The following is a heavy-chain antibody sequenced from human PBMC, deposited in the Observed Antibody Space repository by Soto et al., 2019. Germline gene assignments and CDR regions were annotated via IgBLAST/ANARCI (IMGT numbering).Heavy chain of an antibody. V-gene: IGHV3-33*08. D-gene: IGHD1-20*01. CDR2: IWYDGSNK. J-gene: IGHJ4*02. CDR1: GFTFSSYG. CDR3: ARAFLPRGYKDYNDYFDY. Sequence: GGSLRLSCAASGFTFSSYGMHWVRQAPGKGLEWVAVIWYDGSNKYYADSVKGRFTISRDNSKNTLYLQMNSLRAEDTAVYYCARAFLPRGYKDYNDYFDYWGQGTLVTVSS.